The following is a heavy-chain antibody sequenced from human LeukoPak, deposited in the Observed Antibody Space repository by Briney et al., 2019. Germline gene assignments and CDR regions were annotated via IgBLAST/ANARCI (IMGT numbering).Heavy chain of an antibody. Sequence: ASVKVSCKGSGYTFTSYYMHWVRQAPGQGLEWMGIINPSGGSTSYAQKFQGRVTMTRDTSTSTVYMELSSLRSEDTAVYYCATFISDYYYYYGMDVWGQGTTVTVSS. CDR1: GYTFTSYY. J-gene: IGHJ6*02. CDR3: ATFISDYYYYYGMDV. D-gene: IGHD3-10*01. V-gene: IGHV1-46*01. CDR2: INPSGGST.